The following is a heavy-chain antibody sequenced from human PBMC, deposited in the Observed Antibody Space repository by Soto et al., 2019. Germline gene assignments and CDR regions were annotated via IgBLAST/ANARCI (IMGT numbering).Heavy chain of an antibody. CDR1: GFTFSDYY. D-gene: IGHD3-16*01. CDR2: ISSSGTTI. J-gene: IGHJ6*02. CDR3: AKGDVWGSYSPSMDV. Sequence: GGSLRLSCAASGFTFSDYYMSWIRQAPGKGLEWVSYISSSGTTIYYADSVKGRFTISRDNARNSLFLQMNSLRAEDTAVYYCAKGDVWGSYSPSMDVWGHGTTVTVAS. V-gene: IGHV3-11*01.